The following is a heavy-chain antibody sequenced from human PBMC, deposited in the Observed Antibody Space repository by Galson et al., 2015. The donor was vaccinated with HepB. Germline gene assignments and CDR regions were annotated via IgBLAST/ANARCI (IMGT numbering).Heavy chain of an antibody. CDR3: ASGSNYFNISGTQWHTFDY. V-gene: IGHV1-3*01. CDR1: GYTSTSYA. J-gene: IGHJ4*02. Sequence: SVKVSCKASGYTSTSYAIHWVRQAPGQRLEWMGWISATNGDTRYSQKFQGRVTITRDTSANTAYMDLRSLRSEDTAVYYCASGSNYFNISGTQWHTFDYWGQGTLVTVSS. D-gene: IGHD3-10*01. CDR2: ISATNGDT.